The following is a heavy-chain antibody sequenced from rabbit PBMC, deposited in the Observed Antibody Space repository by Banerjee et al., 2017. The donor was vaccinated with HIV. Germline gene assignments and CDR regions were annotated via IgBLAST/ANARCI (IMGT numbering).Heavy chain of an antibody. V-gene: IGHV1S40*01. CDR2: IYAGSSGDT. CDR1: GFSFSSSHY. CDR3: ARDASSSSWYVYFNL. D-gene: IGHD1-1*01. Sequence: QSLEESGGDLVKPGASLTLTCTASGFSFSSSHYICWVRQAPGKGPEWIACIYAGSSGDTYYANWAKGRFTISRTSSTTVSLQMTSLAAADTATYFCARDASSSSWYVYFNLWGQGTLVTVS. J-gene: IGHJ4*01.